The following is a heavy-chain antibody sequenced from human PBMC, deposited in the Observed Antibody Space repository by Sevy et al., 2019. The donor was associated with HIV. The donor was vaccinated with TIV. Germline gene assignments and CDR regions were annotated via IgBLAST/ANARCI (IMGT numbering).Heavy chain of an antibody. J-gene: IGHJ3*02. CDR1: GFTFSDYA. V-gene: IGHV3-30*19. Sequence: GGSLRLSCAASGFTFSDYAIHWVRQAPGKGLEWVAVISYDGSNQEYADSVKGRFTISRDNSKNTLYLQMNSLRVEDTAVYYCARFPPERAFDIWGQGTMVTVSS. CDR3: ARFPPERAFDI. CDR2: ISYDGSNQ.